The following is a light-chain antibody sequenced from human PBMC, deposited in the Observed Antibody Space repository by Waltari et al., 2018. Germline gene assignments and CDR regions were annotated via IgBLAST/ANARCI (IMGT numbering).Light chain of an antibody. J-gene: IGKJ4*01. CDR2: HAS. CDR3: QQYDNLPLT. V-gene: IGKV1-33*01. CDR1: QDISNS. Sequence: DIQMTQSPSSLSESVGARVTITCQAIQDISNSLNWYQQKLGKAPKRLIYHASNLAAGVPSRFSGSVSVTDFTFTINSLQPEDIATYYCQQYDNLPLTFGGGTKVENK.